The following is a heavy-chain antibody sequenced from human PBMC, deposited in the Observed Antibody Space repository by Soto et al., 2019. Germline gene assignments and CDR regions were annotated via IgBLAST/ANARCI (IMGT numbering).Heavy chain of an antibody. V-gene: IGHV4-59*08. CDR1: GGSIRSYY. D-gene: IGHD2-21*01. J-gene: IGHJ4*02. CDR2: IYYSGST. Sequence: SETLSLTCTVSGGSIRSYYWSWIRQPPGKGLEWIGHIYYSGSTNYSPSLKSRVTISVDTSKNQFSLKLSSVTAAATAVYYCAGGYSTFDYWGQGTLVTVSS. CDR3: AGGYSTFDY.